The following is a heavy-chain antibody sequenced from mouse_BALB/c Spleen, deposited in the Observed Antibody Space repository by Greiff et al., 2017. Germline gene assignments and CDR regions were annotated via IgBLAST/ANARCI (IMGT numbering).Heavy chain of an antibody. V-gene: IGHV3-8*02. D-gene: IGHD2-3*01. CDR1: GDSITSGY. Sequence: ESGPSLVKPSQTLSLTCPVTGDSITSGYWNWIRKFPGNKREYMGYISYSGSTYYNPSLKSRISITRDTSKNQYYLQLNSVTTEDTATYYCARGGWLPYAMDYWGQGTSVTVSS. CDR2: ISYSGST. J-gene: IGHJ4*01. CDR3: ARGGWLPYAMDY.